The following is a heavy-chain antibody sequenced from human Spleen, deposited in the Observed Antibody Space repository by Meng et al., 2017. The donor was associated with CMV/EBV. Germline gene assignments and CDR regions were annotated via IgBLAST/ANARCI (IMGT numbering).Heavy chain of an antibody. Sequence: GESLKISCAASGFTFSAFSMNWVRQAPGKGLEWVSSISTTSSYIYYADSLKGRFTISRDNGKNTLYLQMNSLRAEDTAVYYCARVQYCGADCTSFYYYYGMDVWGQGTTVTVSS. CDR1: GFTFSAFS. J-gene: IGHJ6*02. CDR2: ISTTSSYI. CDR3: ARVQYCGADCTSFYYYYGMDV. V-gene: IGHV3-21*01. D-gene: IGHD2-21*01.